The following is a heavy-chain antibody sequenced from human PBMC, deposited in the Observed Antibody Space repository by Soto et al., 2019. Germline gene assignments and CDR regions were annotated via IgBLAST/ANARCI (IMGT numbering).Heavy chain of an antibody. D-gene: IGHD5-12*01. J-gene: IGHJ6*02. CDR1: GGSISSSNW. CDR2: IYHSGST. CDR3: ARGAVEMATYYYYGMDV. Sequence: LSLTCAVSGGSISSSNWWSWVRQPPGKGLEWIGEIYHSGSTNYNPSLKSRVTISVDKSKNQFSLKLSSVTAADTAVYYCARGAVEMATYYYYGMDVWGQGTTVTVSS. V-gene: IGHV4-4*02.